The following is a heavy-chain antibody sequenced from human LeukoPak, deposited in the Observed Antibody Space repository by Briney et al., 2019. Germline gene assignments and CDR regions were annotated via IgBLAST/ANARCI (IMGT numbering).Heavy chain of an antibody. Sequence: SETLSLTCTVSGGSISSGDYYWSWIRQPPGKGLEWIGYIYYSGSTYYNPSLKSRVTISIDTSKNQFSLKLSSVTAADTAVYYCARLVGATAFDYWGQGTLVTVSS. CDR2: IYYSGST. CDR3: ARLVGATAFDY. J-gene: IGHJ4*02. D-gene: IGHD1-26*01. V-gene: IGHV4-30-4*08. CDR1: GGSISSGDYY.